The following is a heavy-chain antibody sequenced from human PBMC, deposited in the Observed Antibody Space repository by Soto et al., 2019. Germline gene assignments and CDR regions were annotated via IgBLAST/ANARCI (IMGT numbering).Heavy chain of an antibody. CDR2: IFYSGTT. CDR1: VCSVSNGIYY. V-gene: IGHV4-61*01. CDR3: ARISLPYYYPTSGQYYFHY. J-gene: IGHJ4*02. Sequence: LSLPCTVSVCSVSNGIYYWSWILQPPGMGLEWIGDIFYSGTTNYNPSLKSLVTISLYTSNNQFSLQLSSVTAADTAVCDCARISLPYYYPTSGQYYFHYWGQGNMVTVSS. D-gene: IGHD3-22*01.